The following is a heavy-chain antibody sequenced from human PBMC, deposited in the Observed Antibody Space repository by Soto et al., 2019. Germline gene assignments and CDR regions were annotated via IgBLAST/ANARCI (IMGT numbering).Heavy chain of an antibody. Sequence: QVQLVQSGAEVKKPGASVKVSCKASGYTFTSYDINWVRQATGQGLEWMGWMNPNSGNTGYAQKFQGRVTMTRNTSISTAYMALSSLRSEDTAVYYCATPLTGDTSMFSPFDYWGQGTLVTVSS. V-gene: IGHV1-8*01. J-gene: IGHJ4*02. CDR3: ATPLTGDTSMFSPFDY. CDR1: GYTFTSYD. D-gene: IGHD5-18*01. CDR2: MNPNSGNT.